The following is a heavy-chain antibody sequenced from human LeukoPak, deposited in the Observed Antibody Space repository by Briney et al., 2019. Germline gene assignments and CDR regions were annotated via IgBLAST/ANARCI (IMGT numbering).Heavy chain of an antibody. D-gene: IGHD3-10*01. CDR2: INPNSDGA. J-gene: IGHJ4*02. CDR1: GYTFTGYY. Sequence: ASVKVSCKTSGYTFTGYYLHWVRQAPGQGLEWMGWINPNSDGANYAQKFQGRVTMTRDTSISTAFMVLSRLRSDDTAVYYCARLRHASYNFDYWGQGTLVTVSS. CDR3: ARLRHASYNFDY. V-gene: IGHV1-2*02.